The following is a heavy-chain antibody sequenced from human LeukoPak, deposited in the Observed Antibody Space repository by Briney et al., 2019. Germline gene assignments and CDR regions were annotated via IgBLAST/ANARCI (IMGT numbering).Heavy chain of an antibody. CDR3: TRSNRSYYVSGTFHYYMDV. J-gene: IGHJ6*03. CDR1: GFTFGDYA. D-gene: IGHD3-10*01. Sequence: GGSLRLSCTASGFTFGDYAMTWVRQAPGKGLEWVGFIRSNTYGGTTEYAASVKRRLTISRDDSKSIAYLQMNSLKTEDTAVYYCTRSNRSYYVSGTFHYYMDVWGKGTTVTISS. V-gene: IGHV3-49*04. CDR2: IRSNTYGGTT.